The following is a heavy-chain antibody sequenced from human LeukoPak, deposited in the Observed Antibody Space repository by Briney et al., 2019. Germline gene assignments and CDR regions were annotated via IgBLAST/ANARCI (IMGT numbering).Heavy chain of an antibody. J-gene: IGHJ6*02. D-gene: IGHD6-13*01. Sequence: SETLSLTCTVSNDSISSYCCSWVRQPPGKGLEWIGFMCPSGRTDYNPSLKSRVTMSVDTSKNQLSMELRFLTAADTAVYYCARLPPSNSSSWKGDYYYYGMDVWGQGTTVTVSS. CDR3: ARLPPSNSSSWKGDYYYYGMDV. V-gene: IGHV4-4*08. CDR2: MCPSGRT. CDR1: NDSISSYC.